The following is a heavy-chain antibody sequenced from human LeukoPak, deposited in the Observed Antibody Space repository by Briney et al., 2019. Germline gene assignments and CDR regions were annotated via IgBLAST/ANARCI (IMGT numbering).Heavy chain of an antibody. D-gene: IGHD6-13*01. CDR1: GFTFSSYN. CDR3: ARGIAAAGYFDY. CDR2: ISSSSSYT. V-gene: IGHV3-21*01. Sequence: GGSLRLSCAASGFTFSSYNMNWVRQAPGKGLEWVSSISSSSSYTYYADSVKGRFTISRDNAKNSLYLQMNSLRAEDTAVYYCARGIAAAGYFDYWGQGTLVTVSS. J-gene: IGHJ4*02.